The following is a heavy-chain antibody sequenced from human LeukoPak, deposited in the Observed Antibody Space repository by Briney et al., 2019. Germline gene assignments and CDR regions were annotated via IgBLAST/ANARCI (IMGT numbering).Heavy chain of an antibody. CDR2: TFSTST. CDR3: ARYKFHNYFDP. CDR1: GGSFSGYY. V-gene: IGHV4-59*01. J-gene: IGHJ5*02. D-gene: IGHD5-24*01. Sequence: SETLSLTCAVYGGSFSGYYWSWIRQPPGKGLEWIGNTFSTSTLYNASLRSRVTILVDTSKNQFSLKLTSATAADTAIYYCARYKFHNYFDPWGQGTLVVVSS.